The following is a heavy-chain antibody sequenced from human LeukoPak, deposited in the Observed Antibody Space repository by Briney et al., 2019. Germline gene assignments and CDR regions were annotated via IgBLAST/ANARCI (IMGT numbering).Heavy chain of an antibody. CDR3: AKGSGYYYVRYFDL. CDR2: INHSGST. CDR1: GGSFSGYY. V-gene: IGHV4-34*01. Sequence: SETLSLTCAVYGGSFSGYYWSWIRQPPGKGLEWIGEINHSGSTNYNLSLKSRVTISVDTSKNQFSLKLSSVTAADTAVYYCAKGSGYYYVRYFDLWGRGTLVTVSS. J-gene: IGHJ2*01. D-gene: IGHD3-22*01.